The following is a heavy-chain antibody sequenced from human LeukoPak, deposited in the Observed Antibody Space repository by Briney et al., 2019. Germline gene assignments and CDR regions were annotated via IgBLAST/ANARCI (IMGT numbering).Heavy chain of an antibody. J-gene: IGHJ4*02. Sequence: PGGSLRLSCAASGFTFSSYSMTWVRQAPGKGLEWVSSISSSSSSIYYADSVKARFTISRDDAKNSLFLQMNSLRAEDTAVYYCAREDGSQLDYWGRGTLVTVSS. CDR3: AREDGSQLDY. V-gene: IGHV3-21*01. CDR1: GFTFSSYS. D-gene: IGHD1-26*01. CDR2: ISSSSSSI.